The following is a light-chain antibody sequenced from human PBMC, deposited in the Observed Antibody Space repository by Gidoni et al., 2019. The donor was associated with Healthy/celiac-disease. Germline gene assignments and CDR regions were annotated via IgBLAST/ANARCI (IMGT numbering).Light chain of an antibody. V-gene: IGLV1-47*01. CDR2: RNN. Sequence: QSVLTHPPSASGTPGQRVTISFSGSSANIGSNYVYWYHQLPGTAPKLLIYRNNQRPSGVPDRFSGSKSGTSASLAISGLRSEDEADYYCAAWDDSLRGVFGGGTKLTVL. CDR3: AAWDDSLRGV. CDR1: SANIGSNY. J-gene: IGLJ3*02.